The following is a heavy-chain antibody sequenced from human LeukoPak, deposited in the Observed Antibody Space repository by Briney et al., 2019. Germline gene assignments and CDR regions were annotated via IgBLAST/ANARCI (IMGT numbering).Heavy chain of an antibody. CDR2: IYYSGST. CDR3: AREYFDTTYFDY. Sequence: SETLSLTCTVSGGSITSNSYYWGWIRQPPGNGLEWIGSIYYSGSTNYNPSLKSRVTMSVDTSKNQFSLKLSSVTAADTAVYYCAREYFDTTYFDYWGQGTLVTVSS. V-gene: IGHV4-39*07. J-gene: IGHJ4*02. D-gene: IGHD3-9*01. CDR1: GGSITSNSYY.